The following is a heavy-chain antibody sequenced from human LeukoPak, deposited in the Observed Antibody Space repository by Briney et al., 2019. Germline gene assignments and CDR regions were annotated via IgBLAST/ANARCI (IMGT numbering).Heavy chain of an antibody. CDR3: ANRAVADDY. Sequence: GGSLRLSCAASGFMFSSNWMSWVRLAPGKGLEWVAVISYDGGNKYYADSVKGRFTISRDNSKNTLYLQMNSLRAEDTAVYYCANRAVADDYWGQGTLVTVSS. CDR2: ISYDGGNK. CDR1: GFMFSSNW. V-gene: IGHV3-30*18. D-gene: IGHD6-19*01. J-gene: IGHJ4*02.